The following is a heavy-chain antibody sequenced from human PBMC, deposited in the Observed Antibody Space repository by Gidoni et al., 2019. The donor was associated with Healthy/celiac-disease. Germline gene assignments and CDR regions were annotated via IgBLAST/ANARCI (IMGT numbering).Heavy chain of an antibody. Sequence: QVQLVESGGGVVQPGRSLRLSCAASGFTFSSYGMHWVRQAPGKGLEWVEVIWYDGSNKYYADSVKGRFTIARDNSKNTLYLQMNSLRAEDTAVYYCASAHPRSQAVAGTSDYWGQGTLVTVSS. CDR1: GFTFSSYG. V-gene: IGHV3-33*01. J-gene: IGHJ4*02. CDR2: IWYDGSNK. CDR3: ASAHPRSQAVAGTSDY. D-gene: IGHD6-19*01.